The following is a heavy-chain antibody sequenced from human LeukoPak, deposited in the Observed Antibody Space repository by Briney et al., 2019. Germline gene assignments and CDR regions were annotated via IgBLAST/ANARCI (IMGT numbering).Heavy chain of an antibody. CDR3: ATGFTGYACDH. V-gene: IGHV3-33*01. CDR1: GLTFSRQG. Sequence: GGSLRLSCAVSGLTFSRQGMHWVRQAPGKGLEWVSVIWYDGSNEYYADSVKGRFTISRDNSKNTLYLQMNSLRVEDTAMYYCATGFTGYACDHWGQGTLVTVSS. D-gene: IGHD5-12*01. J-gene: IGHJ4*02. CDR2: IWYDGSNE.